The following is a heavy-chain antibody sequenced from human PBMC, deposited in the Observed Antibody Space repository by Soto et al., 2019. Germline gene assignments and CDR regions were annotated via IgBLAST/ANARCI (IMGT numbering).Heavy chain of an antibody. CDR3: ARGRIITMVRGVISTFDY. CDR2: INHSGST. Sequence: QVQLQQWGAGLLKPSETLSLTCAVYGGSFSGYYWSWIRQPPGKVLVWIGEINHSGSTNYNPSLKRRVTISVDTSRNQFSLNLSSVTAADTAVYYCARGRIITMVRGVISTFDYWGQGTLVTVSS. CDR1: GGSFSGYY. D-gene: IGHD3-10*01. J-gene: IGHJ4*02. V-gene: IGHV4-34*01.